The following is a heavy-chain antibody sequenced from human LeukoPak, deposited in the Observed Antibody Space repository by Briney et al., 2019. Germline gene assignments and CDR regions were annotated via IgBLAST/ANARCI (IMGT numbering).Heavy chain of an antibody. D-gene: IGHD3-22*01. CDR1: GGTFSSYA. Sequence: ASVKVSCKASGGTFSSYAISWVRQAPAQGLEWMGSVIPIFGTANYAQKFQGRVTITTDESTSTAYMELSSLTSENTAVYYCAKFSSRYYDDSSGYYDYWGQGTLVTVSS. CDR2: VIPIFGTA. V-gene: IGHV1-69*05. CDR3: AKFSSRYYDDSSGYYDY. J-gene: IGHJ4*02.